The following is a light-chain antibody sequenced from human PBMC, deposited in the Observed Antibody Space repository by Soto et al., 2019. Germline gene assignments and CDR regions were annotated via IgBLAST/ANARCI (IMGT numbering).Light chain of an antibody. CDR1: QKIDDW. CDR2: RAS. Sequence: DVQMTQSPSTLAASVGDRVTITCRASQKIDDWMAWYQQKPGKAPKLLIYRASYLESRVPSRFSGSGSGTEFTLTISSLEPDDFATYYCQQYHRWTFGQGTKVEIK. CDR3: QQYHRWT. V-gene: IGKV1-5*03. J-gene: IGKJ1*01.